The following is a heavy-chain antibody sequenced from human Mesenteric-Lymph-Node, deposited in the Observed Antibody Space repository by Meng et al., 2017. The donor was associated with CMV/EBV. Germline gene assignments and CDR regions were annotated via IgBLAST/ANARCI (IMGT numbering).Heavy chain of an antibody. D-gene: IGHD6-6*01. Sequence: GGSLRLSCAASGFPFSNYEMNWVRQAPGRGLEWVSYISSSGTTIFYADSVKGRCTTSRDNAKNSLYLQMNSLRAEDTGVYYCALIAARPEDYYYSYGLDVWGQGTTVTVSS. CDR3: ALIAARPEDYYYSYGLDV. CDR2: ISSSGTTI. CDR1: GFPFSNYE. J-gene: IGHJ6*02. V-gene: IGHV3-48*03.